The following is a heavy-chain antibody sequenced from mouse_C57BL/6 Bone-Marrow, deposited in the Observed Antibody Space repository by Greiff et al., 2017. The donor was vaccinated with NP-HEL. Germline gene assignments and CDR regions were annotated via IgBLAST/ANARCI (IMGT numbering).Heavy chain of an antibody. J-gene: IGHJ3*01. V-gene: IGHV2-9*01. Sequence: QVQLKESGPGLVAPSQSLSITCTVSGFSLTSYGVAWVRQPPGKGLEWLGEIWGGGSTNYNSAPLSRLSISKDNSKSQVFLKMNSLQTDDTALYYCGITGTSFAYWGQGTLVTVSA. CDR2: IWGGGST. CDR3: GITGTSFAY. CDR1: GFSLTSYG. D-gene: IGHD4-1*01.